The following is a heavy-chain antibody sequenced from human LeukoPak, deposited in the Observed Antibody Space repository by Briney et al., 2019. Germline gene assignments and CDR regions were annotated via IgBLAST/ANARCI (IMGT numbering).Heavy chain of an antibody. Sequence: PGGSLRLSCAASGFSFGDFGMSWVRQAPGKGLDGVSGINWNGVGKSYIDSVKGRFTVSRDNAKNSLYLQMNSLRGEDTALYFCARGRYDISTVHRFFYYGMDVWGQGTPVTVSS. V-gene: IGHV3-20*04. J-gene: IGHJ6*02. CDR1: GFSFGDFG. CDR2: INWNGVGK. D-gene: IGHD3-22*01. CDR3: ARGRYDISTVHRFFYYGMDV.